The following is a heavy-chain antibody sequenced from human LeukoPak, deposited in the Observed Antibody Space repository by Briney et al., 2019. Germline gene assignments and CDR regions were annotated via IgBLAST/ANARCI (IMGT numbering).Heavy chain of an antibody. Sequence: GGSLRLSCAASGFTFSSYEMNWVRQAPGKGLEWVAIISYDGSNEYYADSVKGRFTISRDNSKNTLYLQMNSLRAADTAVYYCERVGSYYYDSSGYYRPYYYYMDVWGKGTTVTISS. CDR3: ERVGSYYYDSSGYYRPYYYYMDV. D-gene: IGHD3-22*01. J-gene: IGHJ6*03. CDR1: GFTFSSYE. V-gene: IGHV3-30*04. CDR2: ISYDGSNE.